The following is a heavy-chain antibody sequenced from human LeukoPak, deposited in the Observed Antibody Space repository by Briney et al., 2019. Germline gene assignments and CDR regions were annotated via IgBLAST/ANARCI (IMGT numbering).Heavy chain of an antibody. Sequence: PSETLSLTCTVSGYSISSGYYWGWIRQPPGKGLEWIGSIYHSGSTYNPSLKSRVTISVDTSKNQFSLKLSSVTAADTAVYYCARDPWYYDFWKGSNWFDPWGQGTLVIVSS. CDR2: IYHSGST. J-gene: IGHJ5*02. D-gene: IGHD3-3*01. V-gene: IGHV4-38-2*02. CDR3: ARDPWYYDFWKGSNWFDP. CDR1: GYSISSGYY.